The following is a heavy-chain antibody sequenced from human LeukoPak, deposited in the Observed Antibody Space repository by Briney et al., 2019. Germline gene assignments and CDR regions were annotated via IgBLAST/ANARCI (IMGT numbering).Heavy chain of an antibody. Sequence: SQTPSLTCAVSGGSISSGGYSWSWIRQPPGKGLEWIGYIYDSGSTYYNPSLKSRVTISVDRSKNQFSLKLSSVTAADTAVYYCAREVRHCSGGSCQNWFDPWGQGTLVTVSS. CDR2: IYDSGST. CDR3: AREVRHCSGGSCQNWFDP. CDR1: GGSISSGGYS. J-gene: IGHJ5*02. D-gene: IGHD2-15*01. V-gene: IGHV4-30-2*01.